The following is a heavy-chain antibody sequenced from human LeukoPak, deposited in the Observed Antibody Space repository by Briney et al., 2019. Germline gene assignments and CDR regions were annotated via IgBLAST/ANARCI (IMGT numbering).Heavy chain of an antibody. CDR3: ASARTSQGYCSGGSCYSGLDY. D-gene: IGHD2-15*01. J-gene: IGHJ4*02. V-gene: IGHV3-11*01. CDR1: GFTFSDYY. Sequence: GGSLRLSCAASGFTFSDYYMSWIRQAPGQGLEWVSYISSSGSTIYYADSVKGRFTISRDNAKNSLYLQMNSLRAEDTAVYYCASARTSQGYCSGGSCYSGLDYWGQGTLVTVSS. CDR2: ISSSGSTI.